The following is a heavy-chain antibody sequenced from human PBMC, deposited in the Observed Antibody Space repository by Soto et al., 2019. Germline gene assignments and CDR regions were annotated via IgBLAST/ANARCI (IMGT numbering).Heavy chain of an antibody. D-gene: IGHD3-16*01. V-gene: IGHV3-23*01. CDR3: VKDRWREFWLMGELEH. Sequence: DVQVLESGGGLVQPGGSLRLSCAASGFAFSTYAMTWVRQAPGKGLEWVSVVSPSGGTIHYADSVKGRFSISRENSNNTLFLQMNSLRVEDTAVYFCVKDRWREFWLMGELEHWGQGTLVTVSS. CDR1: GFAFSTYA. CDR2: VSPSGGTI. J-gene: IGHJ4*02.